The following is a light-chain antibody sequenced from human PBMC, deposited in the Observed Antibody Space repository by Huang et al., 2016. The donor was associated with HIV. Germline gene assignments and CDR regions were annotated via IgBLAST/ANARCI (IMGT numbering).Light chain of an antibody. V-gene: IGKV1-NL1*01. CDR2: GAS. Sequence: DIQMTQSPSSLSASVGDRVTITCRASQGFTSSLAWYQQKPGKAPKLLLSGASRLEIGVPSRFSGSGSGTDYTLTISSLQPEDFATYYCQQYYSTPPTFGQGTKLEIK. CDR1: QGFTSS. J-gene: IGKJ2*01. CDR3: QQYYSTPPT.